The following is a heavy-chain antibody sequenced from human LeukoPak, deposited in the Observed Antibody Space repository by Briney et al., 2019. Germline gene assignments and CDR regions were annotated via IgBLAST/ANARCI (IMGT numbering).Heavy chain of an antibody. CDR1: GFTVSSSY. D-gene: IGHD3-10*01. CDR3: ARDLRYYASDSYYNGDSGMDV. V-gene: IGHV3-53*01. CDR2: IYSGGTT. Sequence: GGSLRLSCAASGFTVSSSYMSWVRQAPGKGLEWVSIIYSGGTTYYADSVKGRFTISRDNSKNTLYLQMSSLRAEDTAVYYCARDLRYYASDSYYNGDSGMDVWGQGTTVTVSS. J-gene: IGHJ6*02.